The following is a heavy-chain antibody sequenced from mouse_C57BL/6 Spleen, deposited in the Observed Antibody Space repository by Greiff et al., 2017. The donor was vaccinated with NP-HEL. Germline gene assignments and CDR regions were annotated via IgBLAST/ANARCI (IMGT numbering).Heavy chain of an antibody. Sequence: VQLQQSGAELVKPGASVKISCKASGYAFSSYWMNWVKQRPGKGLEWIGQIYPGDGDTNYNGKFKGKATLTADKSSSTAYMQLSSLTSEDSAVYFCARYGLGDYAMDYWGQGTSVTVSS. D-gene: IGHD1-1*02. CDR2: IYPGDGDT. CDR1: GYAFSSYW. J-gene: IGHJ4*01. CDR3: ARYGLGDYAMDY. V-gene: IGHV1-80*01.